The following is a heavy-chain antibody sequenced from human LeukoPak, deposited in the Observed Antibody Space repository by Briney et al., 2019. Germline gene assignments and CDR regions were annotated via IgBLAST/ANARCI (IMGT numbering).Heavy chain of an antibody. CDR2: INPNSGGT. V-gene: IGHV1-2*02. Sequence: GASVKVSCKASGYTFTGYYMHWVRQAPGQGLEWMGWINPNSGGTNYAQKFQGRVTMTRDTSISTAYMELSRLRSEATAVYYCARDGGYSSGWSDYWGQGTLVTVSS. CDR3: ARDGGYSSGWSDY. J-gene: IGHJ4*02. D-gene: IGHD6-19*01. CDR1: GYTFTGYY.